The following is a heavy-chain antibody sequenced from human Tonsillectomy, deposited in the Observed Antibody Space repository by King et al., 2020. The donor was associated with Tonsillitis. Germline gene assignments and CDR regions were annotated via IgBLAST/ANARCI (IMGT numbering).Heavy chain of an antibody. CDR1: GFTFSSYG. Sequence: VQLVESGGGVVQPGRSLRLSCAASGFTFSSYGMHWVRQAPGKGLEWVAVIWYGGSNEYYADSVKGRFTISRDNSKNTLYLQMNTLRAEDTAVYYCARDRDTISDDYYNYCMDVWGKGTTVTVSS. CDR2: IWYGGSNE. CDR3: ARDRDTISDDYYNYCMDV. D-gene: IGHD3-9*01. J-gene: IGHJ6*03. V-gene: IGHV3-33*01.